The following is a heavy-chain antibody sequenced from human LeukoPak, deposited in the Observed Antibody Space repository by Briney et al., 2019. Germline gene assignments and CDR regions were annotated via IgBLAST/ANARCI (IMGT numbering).Heavy chain of an antibody. CDR2: INYGGSL. Sequence: SETLSLTCAVYSGSFSGYYWTWIRQPPGKGLEWIGEINYGGSLNYNPSLKSRVTISVDTSKNQFSLKLSSVTAADTAVYYCARYRWKQQLVFGESYYFDYWGQGTLVTVSS. D-gene: IGHD6-13*01. CDR3: ARYRWKQQLVFGESYYFDY. CDR1: SGSFSGYY. V-gene: IGHV4-34*01. J-gene: IGHJ4*02.